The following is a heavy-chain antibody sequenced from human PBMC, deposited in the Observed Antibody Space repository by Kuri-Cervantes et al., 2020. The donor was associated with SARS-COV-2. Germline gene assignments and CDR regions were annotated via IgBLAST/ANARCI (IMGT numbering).Heavy chain of an antibody. D-gene: IGHD5-24*01. V-gene: IGHV4/OR15-8*01. CDR1: GDSMNNGNW. CDR3: ASLLLWQQFAH. Sequence: SQTLSLTCDVSGDSMNNGNWWTWARQTPGKGLEWIGEIYHNGNTNYNPSLKSRVTISVDESKNQFSLKLNSVTAADTAVYYCASLLLWQQFAHWGQGILVTVSS. CDR2: IYHNGNT. J-gene: IGHJ4*02.